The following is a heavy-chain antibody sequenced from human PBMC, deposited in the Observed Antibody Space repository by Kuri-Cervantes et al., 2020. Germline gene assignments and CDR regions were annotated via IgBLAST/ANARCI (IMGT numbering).Heavy chain of an antibody. CDR2: IWYDGSNE. D-gene: IGHD5-12*01. Sequence: GESLKISCAASGFTFSSYGMHWVRQAPGKGLEWVAVIWYDGSNEYYADSVKGRFTISRDNSKNTLYLQMNSLRAEDTAVYYCARDFGYSGYDFPSYYMDVWGKGTTVTVSS. V-gene: IGHV3-33*01. CDR3: ARDFGYSGYDFPSYYMDV. CDR1: GFTFSSYG. J-gene: IGHJ6*03.